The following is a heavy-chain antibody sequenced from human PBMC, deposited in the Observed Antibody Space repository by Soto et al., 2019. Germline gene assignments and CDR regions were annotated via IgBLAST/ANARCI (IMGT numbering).Heavy chain of an antibody. CDR1: GFTFSNYA. J-gene: IGHJ6*02. CDR2: ISGVGGST. CDR3: ACDIVVVPAAAHGNYYYMDV. V-gene: IGHV3-23*01. Sequence: GGSLRLSCAASGFTFSNYAMTWVRQAPGKGLEWVSAISGVGGSTYYADSVKGRFTISRDNSKNTLFLQMNSLRVEDTAVYYCACDIVVVPAAAHGNYYYMDVWGQGTTVTVSS. D-gene: IGHD2-2*01.